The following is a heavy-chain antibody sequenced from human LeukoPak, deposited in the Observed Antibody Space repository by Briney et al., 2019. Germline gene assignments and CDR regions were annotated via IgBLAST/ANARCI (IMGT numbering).Heavy chain of an antibody. J-gene: IGHJ3*02. CDR1: GGSISSSNW. V-gene: IGHV4-4*02. CDR2: IYHSGST. CDR3: ARWRITMVRGYDAFDI. D-gene: IGHD3-10*01. Sequence: SGTLSLTCAVSGGSISSSNWRSWVRQPPGKGLEWFGEIYHSGSTNYNPSLKSRVTISVDKSKNQFSLKLSSVTAADTAVYYCARWRITMVRGYDAFDIWGQGTLVTVSS.